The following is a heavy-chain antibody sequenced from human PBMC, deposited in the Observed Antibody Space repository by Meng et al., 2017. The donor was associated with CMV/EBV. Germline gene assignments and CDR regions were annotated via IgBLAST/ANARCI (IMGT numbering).Heavy chain of an antibody. J-gene: IGHJ6*02. Sequence: GESLKISCAAFGFTFSSYWMHWVRRAPGKGLVWVSRINSDGSSTSYADSVKGRFTISGDNAKNTLYLQMNSLRAEDTAVYYCARDRENYDFWSGYYYGMDVWGQGTTVTVSS. CDR1: GFTFSSYW. D-gene: IGHD3-3*01. V-gene: IGHV3-74*01. CDR2: INSDGSST. CDR3: ARDRENYDFWSGYYYGMDV.